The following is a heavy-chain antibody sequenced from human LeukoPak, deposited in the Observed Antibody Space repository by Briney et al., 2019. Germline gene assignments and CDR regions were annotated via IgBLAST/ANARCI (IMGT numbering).Heavy chain of an antibody. V-gene: IGHV5-51*01. CDR3: ARREYSSSSFYFDN. D-gene: IGHD6-6*01. J-gene: IGHJ4*02. Sequence: GESLKISCEASGYTFINYWIAWVRQMPGKGLGWMGIIFPDDSDTRYNPSFQGQVTISADKSSNTAYLQWSSLTASDTAMYYCARREYSSSSFYFDNWGQGTLVTVSS. CDR2: IFPDDSDT. CDR1: GYTFINYW.